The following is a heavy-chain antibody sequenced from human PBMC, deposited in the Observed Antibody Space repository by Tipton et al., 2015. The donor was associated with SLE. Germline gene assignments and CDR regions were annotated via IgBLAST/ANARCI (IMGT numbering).Heavy chain of an antibody. CDR1: GFTFSSYA. CDR2: ISGSGGST. J-gene: IGHJ4*02. D-gene: IGHD3-10*01. V-gene: IGHV3-23*01. Sequence: SLRFSCAASGFTFSSYAMSWVRQAPGKGLEWVSAISGSGGSTYYADSVKGRFTISRDNSKNTLYLQMNSLRAEDTAVYYCAIGGRGFGRTGNYFDYWGQGTLVTVSS. CDR3: AIGGRGFGRTGNYFDY.